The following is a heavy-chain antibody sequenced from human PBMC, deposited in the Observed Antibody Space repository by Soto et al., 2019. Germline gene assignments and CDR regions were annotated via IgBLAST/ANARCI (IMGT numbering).Heavy chain of an antibody. V-gene: IGHV5-51*01. CDR3: ARRLSTGWFFDF. CDR2: IHPGDSDT. J-gene: IGHJ4*02. CDR1: GYSFTSYW. D-gene: IGHD6-19*01. Sequence: ESLKISFKGSGYSFTSYWIGWVRQIPGKGLEWMGIIHPGDSDTRYSPSFQGQVAFSADKSISTAYLQWSGLKASDTAIYYCARRLSTGWFFDFWGQGTLVTVSS.